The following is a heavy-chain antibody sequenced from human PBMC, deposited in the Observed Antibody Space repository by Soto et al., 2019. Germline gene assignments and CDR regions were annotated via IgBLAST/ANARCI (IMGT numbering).Heavy chain of an antibody. D-gene: IGHD6-13*01. CDR3: AREAAAERNYYGLDV. Sequence: QVQLVQSGPEVRKPGASVKVSCKASGYIFSRYGISWVRQAPGQGLEWMAWISGYNGNTKFGERVQGRVNVPTDTSTRTAYMELRSLRSDDTAVYYCAREAAAERNYYGLDVWGQGTTVIVSS. J-gene: IGHJ6*02. V-gene: IGHV1-18*04. CDR2: ISGYNGNT. CDR1: GYIFSRYG.